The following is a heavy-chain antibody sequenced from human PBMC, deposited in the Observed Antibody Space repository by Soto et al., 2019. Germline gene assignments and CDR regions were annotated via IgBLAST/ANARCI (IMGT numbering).Heavy chain of an antibody. CDR2: INPSGGST. V-gene: IGHV1-46*03. CDR1: GYTFTSYY. CDR3: AAIKVAVAGKRFGAFDI. D-gene: IGHD6-19*01. J-gene: IGHJ3*02. Sequence: VASVKVSCKASGYTFTSYYMHWVRQAPGQGLEWMGIINPSGGSTSYAQKFQGRVTMTRDTSTSTVYMELSSLRSEDTAVYYCAAIKVAVAGKRFGAFDIWGQGTMVTVSS.